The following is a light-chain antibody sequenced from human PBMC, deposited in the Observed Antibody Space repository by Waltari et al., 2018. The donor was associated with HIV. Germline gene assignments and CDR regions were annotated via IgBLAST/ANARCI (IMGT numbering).Light chain of an antibody. CDR1: SGSVSPSYF. CDR2: SSN. CDR3: ALYMGSGIWM. Sequence: QTVVTQEPSFSVSPGGTVTLTCALSSGSVSPSYFPTWFQQTPGQPPRTLIYSSNTRSSGVPDRFSGSILGNKAALTITGAQADDESHYYCALYMGSGIWMFGGGTKVTLL. V-gene: IGLV8-61*01. J-gene: IGLJ3*02.